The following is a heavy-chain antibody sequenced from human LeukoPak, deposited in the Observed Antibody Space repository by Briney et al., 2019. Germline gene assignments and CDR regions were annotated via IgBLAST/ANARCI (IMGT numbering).Heavy chain of an antibody. CDR2: IYASGST. CDR1: GGSISGYT. J-gene: IGHJ4*02. CDR3: ARGVVGATAFAY. V-gene: IGHV4-4*07. Sequence: PSETLSLTCTVSGGSISGYTWSWIRQPAGKGLEWIGRIYASGSTNYNPSLQGRVTMSVDTSRGQFFLMVHSVTAADTAVYYCARGVVGATAFAYWGQGTVVTAS. D-gene: IGHD1-26*01.